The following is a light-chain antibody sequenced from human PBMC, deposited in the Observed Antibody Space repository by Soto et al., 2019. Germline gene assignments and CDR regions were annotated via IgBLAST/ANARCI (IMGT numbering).Light chain of an antibody. CDR3: QQNYGTPGT. CDR1: QSISRY. J-gene: IGKJ1*01. Sequence: DIQLTQSPSSLSASVGDSITITCRSSQSISRYLNWYQQRPGTAPKVLIFGANSLQSGVPSRFSGSGSGTEFTLNISSLQPEDFATYYCQQNYGTPGTFGQGTKVDI. V-gene: IGKV1-39*01. CDR2: GAN.